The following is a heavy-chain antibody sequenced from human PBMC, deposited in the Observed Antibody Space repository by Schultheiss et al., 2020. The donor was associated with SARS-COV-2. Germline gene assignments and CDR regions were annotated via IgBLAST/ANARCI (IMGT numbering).Heavy chain of an antibody. Sequence: GESLKISCAASGFTFSSYWMHWVRQAPGKGLVWVSRINSDGSSTSYADSVKGRFTISRDNAKNSLYLQMNSLRAEDTAVYYCARDKGWGDGYNPFDYWGQGTLVTVSS. CDR2: INSDGSST. CDR3: ARDKGWGDGYNPFDY. CDR1: GFTFSSYW. V-gene: IGHV3-74*01. D-gene: IGHD5-24*01. J-gene: IGHJ4*02.